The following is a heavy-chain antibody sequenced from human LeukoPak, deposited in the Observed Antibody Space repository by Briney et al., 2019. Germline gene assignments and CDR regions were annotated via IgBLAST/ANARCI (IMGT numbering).Heavy chain of an antibody. Sequence: GGSLRLSCAASGFTFTDSYMTWVRQAPGKGLEWLSYISGSGGDTNYADSVRGRFTISRDNAKNSLYLQMNSLRVEDTAVYYCAKDWGTTGTTCVGYWGQGTLVTVSS. CDR2: ISGSGGDT. V-gene: IGHV3-11*05. D-gene: IGHD1-1*01. J-gene: IGHJ4*02. CDR3: AKDWGTTGTTCVGY. CDR1: GFTFTDSY.